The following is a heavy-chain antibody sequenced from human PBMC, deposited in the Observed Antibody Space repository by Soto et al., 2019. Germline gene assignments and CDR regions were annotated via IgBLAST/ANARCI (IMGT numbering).Heavy chain of an antibody. Sequence: EVQLVESGGGLVKPGGSLRLSCAASGFTFSSYSMNWVRQAPGKGLEWVSSISSSSSYIYYADSVKGRFTISRDNAKNSRNLRTDSLGADDTAVYHCTGWARSGCYSGDIWGQGTMVTVSS. D-gene: IGHD1-26*01. CDR2: ISSSSSYI. J-gene: IGHJ3*02. CDR3: TGWARSGCYSGDI. V-gene: IGHV3-21*01. CDR1: GFTFSSYS.